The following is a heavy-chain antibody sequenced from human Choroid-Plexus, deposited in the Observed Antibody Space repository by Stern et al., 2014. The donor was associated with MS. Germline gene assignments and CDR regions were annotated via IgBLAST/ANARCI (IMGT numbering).Heavy chain of an antibody. CDR3: AKDRQYLTYFFDH. Sequence: VQLVESGGGVVQPGRPLRLSCVDSGFTFGICAMHWVRPAPGKGLEWVAGVSYDGSNKYYADSVKGRFTISRDNSQNTLYMQMSSLRPEDTAVYYCAKDRQYLTYFFDHWGQGSLVTVSS. D-gene: IGHD2/OR15-2a*01. CDR2: VSYDGSNK. V-gene: IGHV3-30*18. CDR1: GFTFGICA. J-gene: IGHJ5*02.